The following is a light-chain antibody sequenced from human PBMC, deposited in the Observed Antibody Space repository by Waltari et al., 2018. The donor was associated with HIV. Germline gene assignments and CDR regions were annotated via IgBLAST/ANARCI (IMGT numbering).Light chain of an antibody. CDR3: QKYGGSWT. CDR1: QSVSSTS. V-gene: IGKV3-20*01. Sequence: DIVLMQSPRTLSLSPGARATLSCRTRQSVSSTSLAWYQVKPGQAPRLLIYAASSRATGIPDRFSGSGSGTDFTLTISRLEPEDSALYYCQKYGGSWTFGQGTKVEIK. J-gene: IGKJ1*01. CDR2: AAS.